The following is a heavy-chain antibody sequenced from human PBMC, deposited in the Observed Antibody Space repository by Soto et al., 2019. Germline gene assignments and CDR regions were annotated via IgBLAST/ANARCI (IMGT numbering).Heavy chain of an antibody. D-gene: IGHD2-15*01. CDR1: GYTFTGYY. CDR2: INPNSGGT. J-gene: IGHJ3*02. V-gene: IGHV1-2*02. Sequence: EASVKVSCKASGYTFTGYYMHWVRQAPGQGLEWMGWINPNSGGTNYAQKFQGRVTMTRDTSISTAYMELSRLRSDDTAVYYCARGRRVEMATYAFDIWGQGTMVTVSS. CDR3: ARGRRVEMATYAFDI.